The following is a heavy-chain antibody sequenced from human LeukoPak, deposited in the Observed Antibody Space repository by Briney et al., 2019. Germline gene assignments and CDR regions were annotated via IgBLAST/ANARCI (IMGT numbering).Heavy chain of an antibody. V-gene: IGHV5-51*01. Sequence: GESLKISCKVEGYSFTRYWIGWVRQTPGKGLEWMGIIHPGDSDTKYSPSFQGQVTMPAVKSISTAYLQWSSLKASDTAIYYCARSPQFYGSGKGMDVWGQGTTVTVSS. D-gene: IGHD3-10*01. CDR1: GYSFTRYW. J-gene: IGHJ6*02. CDR3: ARSPQFYGSGKGMDV. CDR2: IHPGDSDT.